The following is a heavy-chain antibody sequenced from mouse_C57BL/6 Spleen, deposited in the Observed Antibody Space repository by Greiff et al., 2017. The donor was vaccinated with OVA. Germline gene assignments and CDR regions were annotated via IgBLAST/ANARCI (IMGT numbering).Heavy chain of an antibody. CDR2: IDPSDGNT. D-gene: IGHD1-1*01. CDR1: GYTFTSYW. CDR3: ARGVAPRYWYFDV. Sequence: VQLQQSGAELVKPGASVKLSCKASGYTFTSYWMQWVKQRPGQGLEWIGEIDPSDGNTNYNQKFKGKATLTVDTSSSTAYMQLSSLTSEDSAVYDYARGVAPRYWYFDVWGTGTTVTVSS. V-gene: IGHV1-50*01. J-gene: IGHJ1*03.